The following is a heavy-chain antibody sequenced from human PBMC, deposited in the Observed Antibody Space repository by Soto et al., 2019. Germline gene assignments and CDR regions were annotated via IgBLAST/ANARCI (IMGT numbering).Heavy chain of an antibody. CDR2: ISDGGRFT. Sequence: GGSLSLSCATSGFTFSSFAMNWVRQAPGKGLEWVSPISDGGRFTYHADSVKGRLTISRDDSKKTLFLQMHSLRAEDTAVYYCAKSGPTNYFEYSGQGS. J-gene: IGHJ4*02. D-gene: IGHD2-8*01. CDR1: GFTFSSFA. V-gene: IGHV3-23*01. CDR3: AKSGPTNYFEY.